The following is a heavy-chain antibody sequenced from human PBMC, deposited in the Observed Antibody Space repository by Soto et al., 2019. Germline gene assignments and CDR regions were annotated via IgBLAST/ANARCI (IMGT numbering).Heavy chain of an antibody. Sequence: GGSLRLSCAASGFTFSSYSMNWVRQAPGKGLEWVSSISSSSSYIYYADSVKGRFTISRDNAKNSLYLQMNSLRAEDTAVYYCARDLFLEGDDYWGQGTLVTVSS. CDR3: ARDLFLEGDDY. CDR1: GFTFSSYS. V-gene: IGHV3-21*01. J-gene: IGHJ4*02. D-gene: IGHD3-16*01. CDR2: ISSSSSYI.